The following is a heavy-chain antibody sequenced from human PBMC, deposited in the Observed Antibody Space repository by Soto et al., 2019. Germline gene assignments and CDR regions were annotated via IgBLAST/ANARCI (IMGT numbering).Heavy chain of an antibody. CDR1: GGSVSSGSYY. CDR2: IYYSGST. Sequence: QVQLQESGPGLVKPSETLSLTCTVSGGSVSSGSYYWSWIRQPPGKGLEWIGYIYYSGSTNYNPSRKSPVSIPVDTSKNQYTLKLRSVIAADTAVYYGARALRVGTYYFDYWGQGTVVTVSS. CDR3: ARALRVGTYYFDY. V-gene: IGHV4-61*01. J-gene: IGHJ4*02. D-gene: IGHD1-1*01.